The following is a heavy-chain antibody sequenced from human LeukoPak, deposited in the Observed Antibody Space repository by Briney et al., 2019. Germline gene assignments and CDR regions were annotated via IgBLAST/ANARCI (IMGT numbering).Heavy chain of an antibody. CDR2: ISNRGSP. CDR1: GFSISSDDC. CDR3: VRDGGFYYTASPNSWFDP. D-gene: IGHD2-15*01. V-gene: IGHV4-38-2*02. Sequence: PSETLSLTCIVSGFSISSDDCWGWMRQPPGKGLEWIGSISNRGSPYYNPSLKSRVTMSVDTPNNHFSLRLSSVTTVDTAVYYCVRDGGFYYTASPNSWFDPWGQGTLVTVSS. J-gene: IGHJ5*02.